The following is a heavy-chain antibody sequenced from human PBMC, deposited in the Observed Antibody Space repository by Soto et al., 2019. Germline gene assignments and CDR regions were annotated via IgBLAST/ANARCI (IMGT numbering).Heavy chain of an antibody. Sequence: PGESLKISWKGSGYSFTSYWIGWVRQMPGKGLVWMGIIYPGDSDTRYSLSFQGQVTISADKSISTAYLQWSSLTASDTAMYYCARDYYDSSGYPWSYYGMDVWGQGTTVTVSS. CDR1: GYSFTSYW. CDR2: IYPGDSDT. J-gene: IGHJ6*02. CDR3: ARDYYDSSGYPWSYYGMDV. D-gene: IGHD3-22*01. V-gene: IGHV5-51*01.